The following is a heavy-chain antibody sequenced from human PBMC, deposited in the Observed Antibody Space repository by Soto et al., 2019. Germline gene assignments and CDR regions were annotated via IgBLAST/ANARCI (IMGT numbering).Heavy chain of an antibody. D-gene: IGHD5-12*01. J-gene: IGHJ6*02. CDR3: ARDKALGGGGYARPLFNYYYGMDV. CDR2: ISYDGSNK. V-gene: IGHV3-30-3*01. Sequence: QVQLVESGGGVVQPGRSLRLSCAASGFTFSSYAMHWVRQAPGKGLEWVAVISYDGSNKYYADSVKGRFTISRDNSKNTLYLQMNSLRAEDTAVYYCARDKALGGGGYARPLFNYYYGMDVWGQGTTVTVSS. CDR1: GFTFSSYA.